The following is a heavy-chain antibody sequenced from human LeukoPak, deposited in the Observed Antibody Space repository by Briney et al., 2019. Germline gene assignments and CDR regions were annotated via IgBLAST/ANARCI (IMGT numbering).Heavy chain of an antibody. J-gene: IGHJ4*02. CDR1: GGSISSSSYY. CDR2: IYYSGST. CDR3: AISDINWNSVRPFDY. D-gene: IGHD1-1*01. Sequence: PSETLSLTCTVSGGSISSSSYYWGWIRQPPGKGLEWIGSIYYSGSTYYNPSLKSRVTISVDTSKNQYSLKLSSVTAADTAVYYCAISDINWNSVRPFDYWGQGILVTVSS. V-gene: IGHV4-39*01.